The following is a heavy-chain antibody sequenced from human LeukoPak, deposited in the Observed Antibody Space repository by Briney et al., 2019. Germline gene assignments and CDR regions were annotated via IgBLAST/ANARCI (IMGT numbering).Heavy chain of an antibody. CDR3: ARGAIAVAGHYYYYYGMDV. Sequence: ASVKVSCKASGNTFTGYYMHWVRHAPGQGLEWMGWINPNSGGTNYAQKFQGRVTMTRDTSISTAYMELSRLRSDDTAVYYCARGAIAVAGHYYYYYGMDVWGQGTTVTVSS. CDR1: GNTFTGYY. D-gene: IGHD6-19*01. J-gene: IGHJ6*02. V-gene: IGHV1-2*02. CDR2: INPNSGGT.